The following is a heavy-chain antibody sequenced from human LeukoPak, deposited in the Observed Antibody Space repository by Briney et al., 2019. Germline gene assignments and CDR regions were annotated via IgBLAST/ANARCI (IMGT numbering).Heavy chain of an antibody. CDR3: ARDGGGWAPDYYGLYW. CDR1: GGSFSGYY. Sequence: SETLSLTCAVYGGSFSGYYWSWIRQPAGKGLEWIGRIYTSGSTNYNPSLKSRVTMSVDTSKNQFSLKLSSVTAADTAVYYCARDGGGWAPDYYGLYWWGQGTLVTVSS. CDR2: IYTSGST. V-gene: IGHV4-4*07. D-gene: IGHD3-10*01. J-gene: IGHJ4*02.